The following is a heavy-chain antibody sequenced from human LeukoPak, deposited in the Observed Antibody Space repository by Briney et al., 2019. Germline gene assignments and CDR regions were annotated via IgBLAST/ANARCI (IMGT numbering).Heavy chain of an antibody. D-gene: IGHD2-2*01. V-gene: IGHV4-34*01. CDR2: INHSGST. Sequence: SETLSLTCAVYGGSFSGYYWSWIRQPPGKGLEWIGEINHSGSTNYNPSLKSRVTISVDTSKNQFSLKLSSVTAADTAVYYCARRMGYQPLWGTHYFDYWGQGTLVTVSS. CDR3: ARRMGYQPLWGTHYFDY. CDR1: GGSFSGYY. J-gene: IGHJ4*02.